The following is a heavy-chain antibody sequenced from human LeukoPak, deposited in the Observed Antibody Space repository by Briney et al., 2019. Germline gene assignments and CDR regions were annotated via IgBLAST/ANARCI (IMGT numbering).Heavy chain of an antibody. CDR3: ARVARDSSSWYYYYYYMDV. CDR2: ISSSSSYI. Sequence: GGSLRLSCAASGFTFSSYSMNWVRQAPGKGLEWVSSISSSSSYIYYADSVKGRFTISRDNAKNSLYLQMNSLRAEDTAVYYCARVARDSSSWYYYYYYMDVWGKGTTVTVSS. D-gene: IGHD6-13*01. CDR1: GFTFSSYS. V-gene: IGHV3-21*01. J-gene: IGHJ6*03.